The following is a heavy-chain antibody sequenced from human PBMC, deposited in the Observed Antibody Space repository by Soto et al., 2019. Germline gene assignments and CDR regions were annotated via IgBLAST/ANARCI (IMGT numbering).Heavy chain of an antibody. D-gene: IGHD1-7*01. CDR3: AKRTQLELLQFYYYGMDV. J-gene: IGHJ6*02. CDR1: GFTFSSYW. V-gene: IGHV3-7*03. Sequence: LRLSCAASGFTFSSYWMSWVRQAPGKGLEWVANIKRDGSSKYYVDSVKGRFTISRDNSKNTLYLQMNSLRAEDTAVYYCAKRTQLELLQFYYYGMDVWGQGTTVTVSS. CDR2: IKRDGSSK.